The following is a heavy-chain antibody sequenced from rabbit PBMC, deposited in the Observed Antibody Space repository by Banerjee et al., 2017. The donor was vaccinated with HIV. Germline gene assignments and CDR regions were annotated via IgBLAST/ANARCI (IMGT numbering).Heavy chain of an antibody. D-gene: IGHD4-1*01. J-gene: IGHJ4*01. Sequence: QLVESGGGLVQPGGSLKLSCNASGFDFSSYYMSWVRQAPGKGLEWIGYIDPVFVSTHYASWVNGRFSISRENTQNTLYLQLNSLTAADTATYFCVRESSLYYDSGWGGHLWGQGTLVTVS. V-gene: IGHV1S7*01. CDR2: IDPVFVST. CDR3: VRESSLYYDSGWGGHL. CDR1: GFDFSSYY.